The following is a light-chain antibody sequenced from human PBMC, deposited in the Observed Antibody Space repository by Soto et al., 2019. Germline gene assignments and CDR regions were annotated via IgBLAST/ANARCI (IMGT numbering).Light chain of an antibody. CDR1: SSDVGDFNY. CDR2: DVT. Sequence: QSALTQPASVSGSPGRSVTISCTGTSSDVGDFNYVSWYQQLPGRAPKLIIYDVTNRPSGISYRFSASKSGRTGSLTISGLQAEDEADYYCSSYSSSTTHVVFGGGTKLTVL. V-gene: IGLV2-14*03. CDR3: SSYSSSTTHVV. J-gene: IGLJ2*01.